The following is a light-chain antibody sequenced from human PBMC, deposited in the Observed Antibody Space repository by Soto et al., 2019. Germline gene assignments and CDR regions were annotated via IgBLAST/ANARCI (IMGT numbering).Light chain of an antibody. J-gene: IGKJ1*01. CDR3: QQYNSYWT. Sequence: DIQMTQSPSTLSASVGDRVTITCRASQSISSWLAWYQQKPGKAPKLLIYKASSLASGVPSRLSGSGSGAEFTLTISSLRPDDFATYYCQQYNSYWTFGQGTKVEIK. V-gene: IGKV1-5*03. CDR1: QSISSW. CDR2: KAS.